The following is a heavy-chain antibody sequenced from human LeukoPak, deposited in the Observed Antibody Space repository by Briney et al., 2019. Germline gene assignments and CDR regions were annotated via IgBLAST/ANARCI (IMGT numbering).Heavy chain of an antibody. CDR2: IIPIFGTA. CDR1: GGTFSSYA. CDR3: ARAYCSSTSCYGTLDY. J-gene: IGHJ4*02. D-gene: IGHD2-2*01. V-gene: IGHV1-69*13. Sequence: SVTVSCKASGGTFSSYAISWVRQAPGQGLEWMGGIIPIFGTANYAQKFQGRVTITADESTSTAYMELSSLRSEDAAVYCWARAYCSSTSCYGTLDYWGQGTLVTVPS.